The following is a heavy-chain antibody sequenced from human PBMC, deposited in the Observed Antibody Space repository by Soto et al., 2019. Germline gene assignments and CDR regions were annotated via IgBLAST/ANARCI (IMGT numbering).Heavy chain of an antibody. Sequence: QVQLQQWGAGLLKPSETLSLTCAVYGGSFSGYYWSWIRQPPGKGLEWMGEINHSGSTNYNPSLKSRVAISVDTAMNQLSLKLGSGTAADTTVYYCARGGDSYSSLYYYDYMDVWGKGTTVTVSS. CDR1: GGSFSGYY. V-gene: IGHV4-34*01. D-gene: IGHD2-21*02. CDR2: INHSGST. CDR3: ARGGDSYSSLYYYDYMDV. J-gene: IGHJ6*03.